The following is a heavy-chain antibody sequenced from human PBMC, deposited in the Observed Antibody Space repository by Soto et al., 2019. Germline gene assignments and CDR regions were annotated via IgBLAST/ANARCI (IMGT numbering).Heavy chain of an antibody. CDR3: AKVGEAAMVTSGMDV. CDR1: GFAFSSHP. V-gene: IGHV3-23*01. D-gene: IGHD5-18*01. Sequence: PGGSLRLSCAASGFAFSSHPMSWVRQAPERGLEWVSGISDSGGLTYNADSVKGRFTISRDNSKNTLYLQMNSLRAEDTALYYCAKVGEAAMVTSGMDVWGQGTTVTVSS. J-gene: IGHJ6*02. CDR2: ISDSGGLT.